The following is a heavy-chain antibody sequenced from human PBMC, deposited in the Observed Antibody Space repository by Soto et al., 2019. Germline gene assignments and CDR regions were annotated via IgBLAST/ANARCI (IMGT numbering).Heavy chain of an antibody. J-gene: IGHJ3*02. CDR2: INYSGST. V-gene: IGHV4-39*07. CDR3: ARVWGGAFDI. CDR1: GGSIRSSSYYY. Sequence: SETLSLTCTVSGGSIRSSSYYYWAWIRQPPGKGLKWIGSINYSGSTYYNPSLKSQVTISVDTSKNQFSLKLSSVTAADTAVYYCARVWGGAFDIWGQGTMVTVSS. D-gene: IGHD3-10*01.